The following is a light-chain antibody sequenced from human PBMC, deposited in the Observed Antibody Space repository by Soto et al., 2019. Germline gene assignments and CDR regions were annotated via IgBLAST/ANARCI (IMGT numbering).Light chain of an antibody. Sequence: EIVLTPSPGTLSLSPGERATLSCRASQSVSSSYLAWYQQKPGQAPRLLIYGASNRATGIPERFSGSGSGADFTLTISSLEPEDFAVYYCQQYGTSPIIFGQGTRLENK. CDR1: QSVSSSY. CDR3: QQYGTSPII. J-gene: IGKJ5*01. V-gene: IGKV3-20*01. CDR2: GAS.